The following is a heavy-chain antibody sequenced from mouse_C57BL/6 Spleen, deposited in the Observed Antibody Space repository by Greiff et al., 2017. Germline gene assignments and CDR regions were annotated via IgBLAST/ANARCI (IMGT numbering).Heavy chain of an antibody. CDR1: GYSITSGYY. Sequence: EVKLMESGPGLVKPSQSLSLTCSVTGYSITSGYYWNWIRQFPGNKLEWMGYISYDGSNNYNPSLKNRISITRDTSKNQFFLKLNSVTTEDTATYYCARGEDGFDYWGQGTTLTVSS. V-gene: IGHV3-6*01. CDR3: ARGEDGFDY. D-gene: IGHD2-3*01. CDR2: ISYDGSN. J-gene: IGHJ2*01.